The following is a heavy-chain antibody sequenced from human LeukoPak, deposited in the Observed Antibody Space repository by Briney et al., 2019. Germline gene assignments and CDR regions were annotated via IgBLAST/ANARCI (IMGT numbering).Heavy chain of an antibody. Sequence: PSETLSLTCTVSGGSISGYYWSWFRQPPGKGLEWIAYIHYSGSTKYSPSLKTRVTISLDTSKNQFSLKLSSVTAADTAIYYCARGEIAAAGTLYFDYWGQGTLVTVSS. J-gene: IGHJ4*02. V-gene: IGHV4-59*08. CDR3: ARGEIAAAGTLYFDY. CDR2: IHYSGST. CDR1: GGSISGYY. D-gene: IGHD6-13*01.